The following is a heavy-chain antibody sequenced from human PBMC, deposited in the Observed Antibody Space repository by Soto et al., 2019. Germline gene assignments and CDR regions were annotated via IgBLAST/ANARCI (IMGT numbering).Heavy chain of an antibody. CDR2: INHSGST. J-gene: IGHJ4*02. D-gene: IGHD6-13*01. CDR3: AGSQFLTLAAGDY. V-gene: IGHV4-34*01. CDR1: GGSFSGYY. Sequence: QVQLQQWGAGLLKPSETLSLTCAVYGGSFSGYYWCWIRQPPGKGLEGIGEINHSGSTNYNPSLKTRVSISVHTTKSQFPRALGSVTAAGTAVYYWAGSQFLTLAAGDYWRQGTLVAVSS.